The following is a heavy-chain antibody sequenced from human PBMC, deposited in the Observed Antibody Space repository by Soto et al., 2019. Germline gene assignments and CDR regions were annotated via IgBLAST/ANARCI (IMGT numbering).Heavy chain of an antibody. Sequence: GGSLRLSCAASGFTVSSNYMSWVRQAPGKGLEWVSVIYSGGSTYYADSVKGRFTIYRDNYKNTLYLQMNSLRDEDTAVYYCARDGTSGSYSFDYWGQGTLVTGSS. CDR2: IYSGGST. D-gene: IGHD1-26*01. J-gene: IGHJ4*02. CDR1: GFTVSSNY. V-gene: IGHV3-53*01. CDR3: ARDGTSGSYSFDY.